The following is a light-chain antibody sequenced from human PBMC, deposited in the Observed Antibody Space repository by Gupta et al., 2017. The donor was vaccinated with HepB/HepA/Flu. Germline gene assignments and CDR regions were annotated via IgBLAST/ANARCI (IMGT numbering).Light chain of an antibody. V-gene: IGKV1-5*03. CDR1: QNTGYW. CDR2: KTS. CDR3: QQYKNYPWT. J-gene: IGKJ1*01. Sequence: DIQMTQSPSTLSASVGDRVTITCRASQNTGYWLAWFQQKPGKAPNLLISKTSTLESGVPSRFSGSGSGTEFTLTISSLQPDDFATYYCQQYKNYPWTFGQGTXVEIK.